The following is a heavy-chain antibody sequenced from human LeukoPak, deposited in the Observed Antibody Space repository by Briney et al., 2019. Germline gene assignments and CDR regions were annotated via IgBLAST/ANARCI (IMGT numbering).Heavy chain of an antibody. Sequence: ASVKVSCKASGYTFTGYCMHWVRQAPGQGLEWMGWINPNSGGTNYAQKFQGRVTMTRDTSISTAYMELSRLRSDDTAVYYCARDGGDFWSGYYYYFDYWGQGTLVTVSS. CDR3: ARDGGDFWSGYYYYFDY. D-gene: IGHD3-3*01. CDR2: INPNSGGT. V-gene: IGHV1-2*02. J-gene: IGHJ4*02. CDR1: GYTFTGYC.